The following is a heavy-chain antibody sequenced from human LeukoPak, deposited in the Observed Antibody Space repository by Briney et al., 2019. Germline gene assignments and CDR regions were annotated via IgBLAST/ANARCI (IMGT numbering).Heavy chain of an antibody. D-gene: IGHD4-23*01. CDR3: ARVDYGGKGGYFDY. J-gene: IGHJ4*02. CDR2: IIPIFGTA. V-gene: IGHV1-69*05. Sequence: SVKVSCKASGGTFSSYAISWVRQAPGQGLEWMGGIIPIFGTANYAQKFRGRVTITTDESTSTAYMELSSLRSEDTAVYYCARVDYGGKGGYFDYWGQGTLVTVSS. CDR1: GGTFSSYA.